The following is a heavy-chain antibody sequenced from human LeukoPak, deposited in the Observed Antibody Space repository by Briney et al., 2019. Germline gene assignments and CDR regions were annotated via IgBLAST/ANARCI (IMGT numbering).Heavy chain of an antibody. CDR1: GGSISSYS. V-gene: IGHV4-59*08. Sequence: PSETLSLTCTVSGGSISSYSWNWIRQPPGKGLEWIGRIYYSGSTQFNPSRKSRVIMSVDTSTNQFSLKLNSVTAADTAVYYCARRRVEMTTITEDNWFDPWGQGTLVTVSS. J-gene: IGHJ5*02. CDR2: IYYSGST. CDR3: ARRRVEMTTITEDNWFDP. D-gene: IGHD5-24*01.